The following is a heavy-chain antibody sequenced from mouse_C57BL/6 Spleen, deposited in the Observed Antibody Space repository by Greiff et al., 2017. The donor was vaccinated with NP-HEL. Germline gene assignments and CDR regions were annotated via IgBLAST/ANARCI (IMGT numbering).Heavy chain of an antibody. CDR1: GYTFTNYW. J-gene: IGHJ2*01. CDR2: IYPGGGYT. Sequence: VQLKESGAELVRPGTSVKMSCKASGYTFTNYWIGWAKQRPGHGLEWIGDIYPGGGYTNYNEKFKGKATLTADKSSSTAYMQFSSLTAEDSAIYYGARSDYGSSYAFDYWGQGTTLTVSS. CDR3: ARSDYGSSYAFDY. V-gene: IGHV1-63*01. D-gene: IGHD1-1*01.